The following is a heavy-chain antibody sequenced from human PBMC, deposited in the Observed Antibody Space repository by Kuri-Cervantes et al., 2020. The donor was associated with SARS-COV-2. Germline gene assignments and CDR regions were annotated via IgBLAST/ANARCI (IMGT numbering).Heavy chain of an antibody. CDR1: GFSLSNARMG. CDR3: VTSKYWYFDL. Sequence: SGPTLVKPTETLTLTCTVSGFSLSNARMGVSWIRQLPGKALEWLALIYWDDDKRYGPSLKSRLTITKDTSKNQVVLTMTNMDPVDTATYYCVTSKYWYFDLWGRGTLVTVSS. CDR2: IYWDDDK. V-gene: IGHV2-5*05. J-gene: IGHJ2*01.